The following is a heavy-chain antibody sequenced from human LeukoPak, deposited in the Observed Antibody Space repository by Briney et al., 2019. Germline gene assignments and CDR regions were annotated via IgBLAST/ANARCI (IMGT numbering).Heavy chain of an antibody. CDR2: IYYSGST. D-gene: IGHD6-13*01. CDR1: GGSISSSSYY. V-gene: IGHV4-39*07. J-gene: IGHJ4*02. Sequence: SETLSLTCTVSGGSISSSSYYWGWIRQPPGKGLEWIGSIYYSGSTYYNPSLKSRVTISVDTSKNRFSLKLSSVTAADTAVYYCARGLRYSSTPPWFDYWGQGTLVTVSS. CDR3: ARGLRYSSTPPWFDY.